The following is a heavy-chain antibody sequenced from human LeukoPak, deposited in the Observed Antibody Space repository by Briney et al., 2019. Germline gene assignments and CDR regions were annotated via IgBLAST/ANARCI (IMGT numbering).Heavy chain of an antibody. V-gene: IGHV3-23*01. Sequence: PGGSLRLSCAASGFTFSSYAMSWVRQAPWKGLEWVSAISGSGGSTYYADSVKGRFTISRDNSKNTLYLQMNSLRAEDTAVYYCAKYPGVGPKYYYYYGMDVWGQGTTVTVSS. CDR3: AKYPGVGPKYYYYYGMDV. CDR1: GFTFSSYA. J-gene: IGHJ6*02. D-gene: IGHD1-26*01. CDR2: ISGSGGST.